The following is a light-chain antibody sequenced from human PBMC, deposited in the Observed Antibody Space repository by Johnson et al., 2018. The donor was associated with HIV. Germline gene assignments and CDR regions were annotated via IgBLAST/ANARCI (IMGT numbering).Light chain of an antibody. CDR1: SSNIGNNY. V-gene: IGLV1-51*02. Sequence: QSLLTQPPSVSAAPGQKVTISCSGSSSNIGNNYVSWYQQLPGTAPKLLIYENYKRPSGIPDRFSGSKSGTSATLGITGLQAGDEADYYCGTWDTSLSAGVFGTGTRVTVL. CDR2: ENY. J-gene: IGLJ1*01. CDR3: GTWDTSLSAGV.